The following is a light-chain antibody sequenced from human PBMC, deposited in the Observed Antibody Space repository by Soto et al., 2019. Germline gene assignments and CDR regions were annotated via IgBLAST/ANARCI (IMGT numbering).Light chain of an antibody. CDR3: QQSYNTPLT. CDR1: QTIGTY. Sequence: IEVTQPPSSLAASLGDRVTITCRASQTIGTYVNWYRQKSGAAPELLIYDASTLQSGVPSRFRGGASGTDFTLTISSLQLDDFATYYCQQSYNTPLTFGQGTKVEIK. J-gene: IGKJ1*01. V-gene: IGKV1-39*01. CDR2: DAS.